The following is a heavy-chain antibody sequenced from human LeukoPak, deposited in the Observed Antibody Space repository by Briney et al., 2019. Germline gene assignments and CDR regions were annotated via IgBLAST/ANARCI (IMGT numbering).Heavy chain of an antibody. V-gene: IGHV4-59*01. J-gene: IGHJ5*02. CDR2: IYYSGST. Sequence: KSSETLSLTCTVSGGSISSNYWSWIRQPPGKGLEWIGYIYYSGSTNYNPSLKSRVTISVDTSKNQFSLKLSSVTAADTAVYYCARDGPSFDPWGQGTLVTVSS. CDR3: ARDGPSFDP. CDR1: GGSISSNY.